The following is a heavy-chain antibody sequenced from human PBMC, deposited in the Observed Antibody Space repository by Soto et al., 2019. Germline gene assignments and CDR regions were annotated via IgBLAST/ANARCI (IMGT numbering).Heavy chain of an antibody. CDR2: ISAYNGNT. Sequence: QVQLVQSGAEVKKPGASVKVCCKASGYTFTSYGISWVRQAPGQGLEWMGWISAYNGNTNYAQKLQGRVTMTTDTSTSTAYMELRSLRSDDTAVYYCASTKGVAGATGQFDYWGQGTLVTVSS. D-gene: IGHD6-19*01. V-gene: IGHV1-18*01. CDR1: GYTFTSYG. CDR3: ASTKGVAGATGQFDY. J-gene: IGHJ4*02.